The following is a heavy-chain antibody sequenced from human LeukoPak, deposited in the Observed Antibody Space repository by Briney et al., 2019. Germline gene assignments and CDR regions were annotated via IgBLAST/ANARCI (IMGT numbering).Heavy chain of an antibody. CDR3: ARHSSDSSGYYYGMGATWFDP. J-gene: IGHJ5*02. D-gene: IGHD3-22*01. V-gene: IGHV5-51*01. CDR1: GYSFTSYW. CDR2: IYPGDSDT. Sequence: GESLKISCKGSGYSFTSYWIGWVRQMPGKGLEWMGIIYPGDSDTRYSPSFQGQVTISADKSISTAYLQCSSLKASDTAMYYCARHSSDSSGYYYGMGATWFDPWGQGTLVTVSS.